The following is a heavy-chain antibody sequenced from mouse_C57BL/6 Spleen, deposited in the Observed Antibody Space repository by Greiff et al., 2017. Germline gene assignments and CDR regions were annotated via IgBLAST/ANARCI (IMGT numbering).Heavy chain of an antibody. J-gene: IGHJ4*01. V-gene: IGHV7-3*01. CDR2: IRNKANGYTT. D-gene: IGHD2-1*01. Sequence: EVKLVESGGGLVQPGGSLSLSCAASGFTFTDYYMSWVRQPPGKALEWLGFIRNKANGYTTEYSASVKGRFTISRDNSQSILYLQMNALRAEDSATYYCARQIYYGNSYAMDYWGQGTSVTVSS. CDR3: ARQIYYGNSYAMDY. CDR1: GFTFTDYY.